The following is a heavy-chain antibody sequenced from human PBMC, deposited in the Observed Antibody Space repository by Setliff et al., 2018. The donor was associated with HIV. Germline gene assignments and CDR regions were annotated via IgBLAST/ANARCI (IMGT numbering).Heavy chain of an antibody. CDR1: GASVNSNNYY. CDR3: ARLSLSLVRGIINSGDRFFDY. Sequence: SETLSLTCTVSGASVNSNNYYWGWVRQPPGKGLEWIASIYYSGTTYYNPSLKSRVTISVDTSKNQFSLKLSSVTAADTAVYYCARLSLSLVRGIINSGDRFFDYWGQGSLVTVSS. J-gene: IGHJ4*02. CDR2: IYYSGTT. V-gene: IGHV4-39*01. D-gene: IGHD3-10*01.